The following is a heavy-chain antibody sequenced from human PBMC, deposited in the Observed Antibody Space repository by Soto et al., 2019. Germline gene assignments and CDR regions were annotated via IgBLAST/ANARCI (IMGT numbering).Heavy chain of an antibody. CDR1: GYSFTSYW. Sequence: GESLKISCKGSGYSFTSYWISWVRQMPGKGLEWMGRIDPSDSYTNYSPSFQGHVTISADKSISTAYLQWSSLKASDTAMYYCARYELIATYYYYGMDVWGQGTTVTVSS. J-gene: IGHJ6*02. CDR2: IDPSDSYT. D-gene: IGHD3-22*01. CDR3: ARYELIATYYYYGMDV. V-gene: IGHV5-10-1*01.